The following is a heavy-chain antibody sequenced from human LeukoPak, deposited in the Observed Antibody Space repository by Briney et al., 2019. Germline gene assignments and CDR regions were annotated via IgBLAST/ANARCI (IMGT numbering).Heavy chain of an antibody. CDR1: GFTVSSSY. CDR3: AREVGGGATNYFDY. J-gene: IGHJ4*02. Sequence: QAGGSLRLSCTASGFTVSSSYMTWVRQAPGKGLEWVSLIYSGGGTFYADSVKGRFTISRHNFENTLYLQMDNLRAEDTAVYYCAREVGGGATNYFDYWGQGTLVTVSS. V-gene: IGHV3-53*04. D-gene: IGHD1-26*01. CDR2: IYSGGGT.